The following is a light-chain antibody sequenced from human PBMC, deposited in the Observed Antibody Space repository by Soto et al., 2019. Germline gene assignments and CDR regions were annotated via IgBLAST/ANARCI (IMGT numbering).Light chain of an antibody. CDR3: QQYNSYRT. CDR2: KAS. CDR1: QSISSW. Sequence: DIPMTQSPSTLSASVGGRVTITCRASQSISSWLAWYQQKPGKAPNLLIYKASSLESGVPSRFSGSGSGTEFTLTISSLQPDDFATYYCQQYNSYRTFGQGTKVEIK. J-gene: IGKJ1*01. V-gene: IGKV1-5*03.